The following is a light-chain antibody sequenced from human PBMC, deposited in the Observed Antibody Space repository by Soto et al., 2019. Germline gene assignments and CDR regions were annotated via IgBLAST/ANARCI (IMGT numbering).Light chain of an antibody. Sequence: EIVMTQSPATLSVSPGERATLSCRASQTVTSNIAWYQHKPGQAPRLLIYGASTRATGIPARFSGGGSGTEFTLTISGVQSDDFAIYYCQQYKNWLALTFGGGTQVEI. V-gene: IGKV3-15*01. CDR2: GAS. CDR3: QQYKNWLALT. J-gene: IGKJ4*01. CDR1: QTVTSN.